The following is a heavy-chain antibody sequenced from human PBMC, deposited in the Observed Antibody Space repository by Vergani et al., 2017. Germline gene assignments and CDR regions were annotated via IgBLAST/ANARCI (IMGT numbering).Heavy chain of an antibody. J-gene: IGHJ4*02. CDR3: ARERGGYYGSGSYDY. Sequence: QVQLQESGPGLVKPSQTLSLTCTVSGGSISSGDYYWSWIRQPPGKGLEWIGYIYYSGSTYYNPSLKSRVTISVDTSKNQFSLKLSSVTAADTAVYYCARERGGYYGSGSYDYWGQGTLVTVSS. V-gene: IGHV4-30-4*08. D-gene: IGHD3-10*01. CDR1: GGSISSGDYY. CDR2: IYYSGST.